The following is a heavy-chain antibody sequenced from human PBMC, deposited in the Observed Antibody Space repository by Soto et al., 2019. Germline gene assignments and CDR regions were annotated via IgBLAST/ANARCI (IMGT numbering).Heavy chain of an antibody. CDR1: GFSISDYW. CDR2: INEDGSEE. D-gene: IGHD1-26*01. V-gene: IGHV3-7*01. J-gene: IGHJ4*02. CDR3: CHTWV. Sequence: EVQMVESGGGLVQPGGSLRLSCAASGFSISDYWMSWVRQAPGKGLEWVGNINEDGSEENYVDSVKGRFTISRDNARNSLYLQMHSLRVEDTAVYYCCHTWVGGQGTLGTVSS.